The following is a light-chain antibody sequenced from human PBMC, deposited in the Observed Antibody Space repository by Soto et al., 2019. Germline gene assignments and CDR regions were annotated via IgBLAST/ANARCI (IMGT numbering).Light chain of an antibody. J-gene: IGKJ4*01. V-gene: IGKV3-11*01. CDR1: ESVRDKY. CDR2: DAS. Sequence: EIVLTQSPATLSLSPGERATLSCRASESVRDKYLAWYQQKPGQAPRLLIYDASNRATGIPARFSGSGSGTDFTLTISSLEPEDFAVYYCQQRSKWPRLTFGGGTKVDI. CDR3: QQRSKWPRLT.